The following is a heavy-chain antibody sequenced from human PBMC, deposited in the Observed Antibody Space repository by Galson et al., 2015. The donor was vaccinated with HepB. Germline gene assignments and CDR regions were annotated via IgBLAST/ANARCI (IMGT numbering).Heavy chain of an antibody. CDR2: IKSKTDGGTT. V-gene: IGHV3-15*01. CDR1: GFTFSNAW. D-gene: IGHD3-22*01. CDR3: TTDRSGDSSGSPLGRYYYYGMDV. J-gene: IGHJ6*02. Sequence: SLRLSCAASGFTFSNAWMSWVRQAPGKGLEWVGRIKSKTDGGTTDYAAPVKGRFTISRDDSKNTLYLQMNSLKTEDTAVYYCTTDRSGDSSGSPLGRYYYYGMDVWGQGTTATVSS.